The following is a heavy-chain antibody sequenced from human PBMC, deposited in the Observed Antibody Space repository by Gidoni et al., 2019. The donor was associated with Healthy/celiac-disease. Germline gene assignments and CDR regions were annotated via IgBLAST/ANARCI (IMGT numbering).Heavy chain of an antibody. CDR3: TTDILLVQGFYYGSGSYSAFDI. Sequence: EVQLVESGGGLVKPGGSLRLSCAASGFTFSNSWMSWVRQAPGKGLEWVGRIKSKTDGGTTDYAAPVKGRFTISRDDSKNTLYLQMNSLKTEDTAVYYCTTDILLVQGFYYGSGSYSAFDIWGQGTMVTVSS. V-gene: IGHV3-15*01. D-gene: IGHD3-10*01. CDR1: GFTFSNSW. CDR2: IKSKTDGGTT. J-gene: IGHJ3*02.